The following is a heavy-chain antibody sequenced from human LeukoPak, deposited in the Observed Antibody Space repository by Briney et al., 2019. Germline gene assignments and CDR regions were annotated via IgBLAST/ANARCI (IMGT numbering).Heavy chain of an antibody. CDR2: IYTSGST. CDR1: GGSISSGSYY. Sequence: SQTLSLTCTVSGGSISSGSYYWSWIRQPAGKGLEWIGRIYTSGSTNYNPSLKSRVTISVDTSKYQFSLKLSSVTAADTAVYYCARVTIAAAGYYYMDVWGKGTTVTVSS. J-gene: IGHJ6*03. V-gene: IGHV4-61*02. CDR3: ARVTIAAAGYYYMDV. D-gene: IGHD6-13*01.